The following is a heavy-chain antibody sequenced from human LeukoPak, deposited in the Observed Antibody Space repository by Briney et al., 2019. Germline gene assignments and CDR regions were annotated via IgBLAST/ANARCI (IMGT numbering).Heavy chain of an antibody. CDR1: EFTFDDYA. D-gene: IGHD3-22*01. V-gene: IGHV3-9*01. CDR2: ISWNSGSI. CDR3: AKDRGDYYDSSSMDY. J-gene: IGHJ4*02. Sequence: GRSLRLSCAASEFTFDDYAMHWVRQAPGKGLEWVSGISWNSGSIGYADSVKGRFTISRDNAKNSLYLQMNSLRAEDTALYYCAKDRGDYYDSSSMDYWGQGTLVTVSS.